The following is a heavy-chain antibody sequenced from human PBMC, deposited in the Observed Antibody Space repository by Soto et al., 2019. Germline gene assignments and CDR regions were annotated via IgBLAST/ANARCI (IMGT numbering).Heavy chain of an antibody. J-gene: IGHJ6*02. V-gene: IGHV3-30*18. D-gene: IGHD2-2*01. CDR3: AKLYHRNLRRSGDVDYGMDV. Sequence: QVQLVESGGGVVQPGRSLRLSCAASGFTFSSYGMHWVRQAPGKGLEWVAVISYDGSNKYYADSVKGRFTIPRDNSKNTRHLEMNSLRAEDTAVYYCAKLYHRNLRRSGDVDYGMDVWGQGTTVTVSS. CDR2: ISYDGSNK. CDR1: GFTFSSYG.